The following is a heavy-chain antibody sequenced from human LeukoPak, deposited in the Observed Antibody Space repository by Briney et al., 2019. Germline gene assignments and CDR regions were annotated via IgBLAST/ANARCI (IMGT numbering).Heavy chain of an antibody. J-gene: IGHJ4*02. CDR1: GFTFSSYG. CDR2: IRYDGSNK. Sequence: GSLRLSCAASGFTFSSYGMHWVRQAPGKGLEWVAFIRYDGSNKYYADSVKGRFTISRDNSKNTLYLQMNSLRAEDTAVYYCAKPMVRWNDVGYWGQGTLVTVSS. CDR3: AKPMVRWNDVGY. D-gene: IGHD1-1*01. V-gene: IGHV3-30*02.